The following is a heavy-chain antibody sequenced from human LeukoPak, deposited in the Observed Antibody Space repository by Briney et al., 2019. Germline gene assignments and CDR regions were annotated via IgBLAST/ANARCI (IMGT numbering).Heavy chain of an antibody. Sequence: GRSLRLSCEASGITFEDYGMHWVRQAPGKGLEWVAVIWYDGSNKHYADSVKGRFTISRDNSKNTLYLQMNSLRAEDTAVYYCAKSGNSFAHYYMDVWGKGTTVTVSS. CDR2: IWYDGSNK. CDR3: AKSGNSFAHYYMDV. D-gene: IGHD2-21*01. CDR1: GITFEDYG. V-gene: IGHV3-33*06. J-gene: IGHJ6*03.